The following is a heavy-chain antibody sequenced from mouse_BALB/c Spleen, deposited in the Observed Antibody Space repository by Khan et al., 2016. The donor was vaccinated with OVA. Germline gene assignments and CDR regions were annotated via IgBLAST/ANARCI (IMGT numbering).Heavy chain of an antibody. CDR1: GYTFPEYT. CDR2: INPKNGGT. J-gene: IGHJ4*01. CDR3: ARDAERY. V-gene: IGHV1-18*01. Sequence: EVELVESGPELVKPGASVKISCKTSGYTFPEYTVHWVKQSLGKSLDWIGVINPKNGGTAYNQKFKGKATLTVDTSSSTAYMEFRSLTSEDSAVYYCARDAERYWGEGTSVTVAS.